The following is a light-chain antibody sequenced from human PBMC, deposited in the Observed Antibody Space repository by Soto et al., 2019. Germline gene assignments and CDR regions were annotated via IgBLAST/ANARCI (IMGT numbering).Light chain of an antibody. J-gene: IGKJ4*01. CDR2: GAS. Sequence: EIVLTQSPGTLSLSPGERATLSCRASQNIGSNLAWYQQKFGQAPRLLIYGASTRVTGIPARFSGSGSGTEFILIIGSLQSEDFAVYYCQQYNNWPLTFGGGTKVDIK. CDR1: QNIGSN. V-gene: IGKV3-15*01. CDR3: QQYNNWPLT.